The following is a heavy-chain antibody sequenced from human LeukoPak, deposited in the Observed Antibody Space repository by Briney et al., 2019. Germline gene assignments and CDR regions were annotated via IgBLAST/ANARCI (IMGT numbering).Heavy chain of an antibody. V-gene: IGHV3-7*01. J-gene: IGHJ4*02. D-gene: IGHD4-11*01. CDR1: GFTFSTYY. CDR3: ARKESNYVTHFDY. Sequence: GGPLRLSCAASGFTFSTYYMSWVRQAPGKGLECVANIKQDGSDKSYVDSVKGRFTISRDNAKNSLYLQMNSLRAEDTAVYYCARKESNYVTHFDYWGQGTLVTVSS. CDR2: IKQDGSDK.